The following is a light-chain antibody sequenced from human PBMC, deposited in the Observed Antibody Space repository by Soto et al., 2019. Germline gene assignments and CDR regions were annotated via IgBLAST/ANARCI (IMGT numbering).Light chain of an antibody. CDR3: MQGTHWPYT. V-gene: IGKV2-30*01. CDR2: KVS. Sequence: DVVMTQSPLSLPVTLGQPASISCRASRSLIYTDGNTYLNWFHQRPGQSLRRLFAKVSNRDSGVPDRFSGSGSGTDFTLKISRVEAEDVGLYYCMQGTHWPYTFGQGTKLEIK. CDR1: RSLIYTDGNTY. J-gene: IGKJ2*01.